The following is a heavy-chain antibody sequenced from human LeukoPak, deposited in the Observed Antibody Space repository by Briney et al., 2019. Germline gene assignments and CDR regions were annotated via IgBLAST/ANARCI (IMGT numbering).Heavy chain of an antibody. Sequence: SETLSLTCTVSDDSISDYYRGWIRQPPGKGLEWIGYIHNSGTSTYNLSLKSRVTISADTSKNQFPLKLNSMTTADTAVYYCTRGAGWLIDYWGQGILVTVSS. CDR2: IHNSGTS. CDR1: DDSISDYY. D-gene: IGHD3-16*01. V-gene: IGHV4-59*01. J-gene: IGHJ4*02. CDR3: TRGAGWLIDY.